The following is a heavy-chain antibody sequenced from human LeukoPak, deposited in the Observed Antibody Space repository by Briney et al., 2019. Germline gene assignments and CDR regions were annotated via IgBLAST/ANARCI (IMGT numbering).Heavy chain of an antibody. CDR3: ARARIAVADPFDY. V-gene: IGHV4-59*01. J-gene: IGHJ4*02. D-gene: IGHD6-19*01. CDR2: IYYSGST. CDR1: GGSISSYY. Sequence: SETLSPTCTVSGGSISSYYWSWIRQPPGKGLEWIGYIYYSGSTNYNPSLKSRVTISVDTSKNQFSLKLSSVTAADTAVYYCARARIAVADPFDYWGQGTLVTVSS.